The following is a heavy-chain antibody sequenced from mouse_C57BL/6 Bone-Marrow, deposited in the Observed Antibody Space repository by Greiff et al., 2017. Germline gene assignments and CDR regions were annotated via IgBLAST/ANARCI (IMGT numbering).Heavy chain of an antibody. V-gene: IGHV1-50*01. D-gene: IGHD2-1*01. J-gene: IGHJ2*01. CDR2: IDPSDSYT. Sequence: QVQLQQSGAELVKPGASVKLSCKASGYTFTSYWMQWVKQRPGQGLEWIGEIDPSDSYTNYNQKFKGKATLTVDTSSSTAYMQLSILTSEDSAVYYCAVYYGNYAFDYWGQGTTLTVSS. CDR3: AVYYGNYAFDY. CDR1: GYTFTSYW.